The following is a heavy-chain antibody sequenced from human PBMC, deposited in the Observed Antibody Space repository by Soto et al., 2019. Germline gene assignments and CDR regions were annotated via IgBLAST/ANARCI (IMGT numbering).Heavy chain of an antibody. V-gene: IGHV4-34*01. CDR1: GGSSRGSH. J-gene: IGHJ4*02. CDR2: INHSGST. CDR3: ARVLWGSSWYSSGFDY. Sequence: QVQLQQWGAGLWKPSETLSLTCAASGGSSRGSHWGGIRKPPGKGREWIGEINHSGSTNYNASLKSRVTISVDTSKNQFSLKLSSVTAADTAVYYCARVLWGSSWYSSGFDYWGQGTLVTVSS. D-gene: IGHD6-13*01.